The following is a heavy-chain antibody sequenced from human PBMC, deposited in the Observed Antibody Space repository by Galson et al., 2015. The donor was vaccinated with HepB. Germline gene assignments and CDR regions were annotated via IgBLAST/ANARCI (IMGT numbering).Heavy chain of an antibody. V-gene: IGHV3-48*04. CDR2: ISSGSSTI. CDR3: ARDSGGAFEI. Sequence: SLRLSCAASGFTFSGYSMNWVRQAPGKGLEWVSYISSGSSTIYYADSVKARFTISRDNAKNSLYLQTNSLRAEDTAVYYCARDSGGAFEIWGQGTMVTVSS. J-gene: IGHJ3*02. D-gene: IGHD1-26*01. CDR1: GFTFSGYS.